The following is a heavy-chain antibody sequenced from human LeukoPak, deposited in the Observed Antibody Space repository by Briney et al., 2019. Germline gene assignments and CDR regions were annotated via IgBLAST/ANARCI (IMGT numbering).Heavy chain of an antibody. D-gene: IGHD6-13*01. CDR2: INANNGNT. CDR3: ARGPIAAAGDY. Sequence: ASVKVSCKASGGTFSSYAITWVRQAPGQGLEWMGWINANNGNTNYAQNLQGRVTMTRDTSTSTAYMELRSLRSDDAAVYYCARGPIAAAGDYWGQGTLVTVSS. CDR1: GGTFSSYA. V-gene: IGHV1-18*01. J-gene: IGHJ4*02.